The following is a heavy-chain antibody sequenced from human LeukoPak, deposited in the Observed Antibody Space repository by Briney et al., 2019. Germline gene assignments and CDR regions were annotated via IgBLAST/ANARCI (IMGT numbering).Heavy chain of an antibody. D-gene: IGHD4-11*01. J-gene: IGHJ4*02. CDR3: ARVHNTVH. CDR1: GFSLSDYY. Sequence: PGGSLRLSCAASGFSLSDYYVNWLRQVPGKGLEWVSYTKSGSTIIFYADSVKGRFSVSRDNANNSVHLQMTNLRDDDTAVYCCARVHNTVHWGQGVQVTVSS. CDR2: TKSGSTII. V-gene: IGHV3-11*04.